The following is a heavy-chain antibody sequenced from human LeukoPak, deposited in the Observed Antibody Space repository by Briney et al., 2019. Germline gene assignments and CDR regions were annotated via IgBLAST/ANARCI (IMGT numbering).Heavy chain of an antibody. V-gene: IGHV3-33*01. CDR2: IWSDGSNK. CDR1: GFTFSSWG. Sequence: GGSLRLSCAASGFTFSSWGMHWVRQAPGKGLEWAAVIWSDGSNKNYADSVKGRFTISKDNSKNTLYLQMNSLRAEDTAVYYCARDPNRRTYGMDVWGQGTTVTVSS. J-gene: IGHJ6*02. D-gene: IGHD1/OR15-1a*01. CDR3: ARDPNRRTYGMDV.